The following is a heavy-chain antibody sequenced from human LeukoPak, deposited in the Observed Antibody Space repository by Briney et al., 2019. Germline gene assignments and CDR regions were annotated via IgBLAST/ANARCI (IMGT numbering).Heavy chain of an antibody. V-gene: IGHV3-30*03. Sequence: GGSLRLSCAVSGFTFSSYDMHWVRQAPGKGLEWVAVILHDGSNKYYADSVKGRFTISRDNSKNTLYLQMNSLRAEDTAVYYCATRGLRLRFGEGPPFDPWGQGTLVTVSS. CDR3: ATRGLRLRFGEGPPFDP. CDR2: ILHDGSNK. D-gene: IGHD3-16*01. J-gene: IGHJ5*02. CDR1: GFTFSSYD.